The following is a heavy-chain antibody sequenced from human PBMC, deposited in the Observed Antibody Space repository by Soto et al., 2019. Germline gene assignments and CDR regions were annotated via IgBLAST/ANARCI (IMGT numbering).Heavy chain of an antibody. CDR1: GGSISSYY. CDR2: INHSGST. V-gene: IGHV4-34*01. CDR3: AREGVAAAGGY. J-gene: IGHJ4*02. Sequence: SETLSLTCTVSGGSISSYYWSWIRQPPGKGLEWIGEINHSGSTNYNPSLKSRVTISVDTSKNQFSLKLSSVTAADTAVYYCAREGVAAAGGYWGQGTLVTVSS. D-gene: IGHD6-13*01.